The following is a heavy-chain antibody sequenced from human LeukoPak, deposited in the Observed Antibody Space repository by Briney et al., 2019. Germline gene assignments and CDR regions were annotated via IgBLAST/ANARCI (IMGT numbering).Heavy chain of an antibody. J-gene: IGHJ4*02. CDR1: GYSFNTFY. CDR3: ARLIYYGSGRTYFFDS. V-gene: IGHV5-51*01. CDR2: IYPSDSET. D-gene: IGHD3-10*01. Sequence: GESLKISCNGSGYSFNTFYIGWVRQTPETGPEWMGNIYPSDSETKYKPSFQGQVTLSVDKSINTAYLRLSSLKASDTAIYYCARLIYYGSGRTYFFDSWGQGTQVTVSS.